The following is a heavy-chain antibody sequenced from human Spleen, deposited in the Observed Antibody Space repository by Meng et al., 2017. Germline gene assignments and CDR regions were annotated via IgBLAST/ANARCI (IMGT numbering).Heavy chain of an antibody. CDR1: GDSVSSNSAA. Sequence: SCAISGDSVSSNSAAWNWIRQSPSRGLEWLGRTYYRSKWYNDYAVSVKSRITINPDTSKNQFSLQLNSVTPDDTAVYFCARDARWGTYWYFGLWGRSTLVTVSS. V-gene: IGHV6-1*01. J-gene: IGHJ2*01. D-gene: IGHD5-24*01. CDR3: ARDARWGTYWYFGL. CDR2: TYYRSKWYN.